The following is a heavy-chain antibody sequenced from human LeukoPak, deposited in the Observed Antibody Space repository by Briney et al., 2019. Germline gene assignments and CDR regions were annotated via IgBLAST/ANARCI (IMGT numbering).Heavy chain of an antibody. CDR3: ARNAILGVGPSIGDVSVSAFDI. CDR2: ISHVGDNT. Sequence: PGTCLSLSCEPYGFALGRYAMHWVRQAPGRGREWVAVISHVGDNTNSGESVRGRFTPSRDNLKHTLYLQMNSLRGEDTALYYCARNAILGVGPSIGDVSVSAFDIWGQGTMVTVSS. D-gene: IGHD3-3*01. CDR1: GFALGRYA. J-gene: IGHJ3*02. V-gene: IGHV3-30-3*01.